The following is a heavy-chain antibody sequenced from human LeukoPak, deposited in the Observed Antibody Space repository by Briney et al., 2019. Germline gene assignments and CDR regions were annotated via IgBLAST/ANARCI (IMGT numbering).Heavy chain of an antibody. CDR3: ARNLDLPYYYYYMDV. J-gene: IGHJ6*03. V-gene: IGHV4-38-2*01. CDR2: IYHSGST. CDR1: SYSISSGYY. Sequence: SETLSLTCAVSSYSISSGYYWGCTRQPPGKGPEWIGSIYHSGSTYYNPALKSRVTISVDTSKDQCSLKLSSVTAADTAVYYCARNLDLPYYYYYMDVWGRGTTVTVSS.